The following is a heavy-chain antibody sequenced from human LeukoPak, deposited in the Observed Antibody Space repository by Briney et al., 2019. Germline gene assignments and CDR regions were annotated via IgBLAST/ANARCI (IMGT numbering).Heavy chain of an antibody. Sequence: GGSLRLSCAASGFTFSSYWMHWVRQAPGKGLVWVSRINSDGSSTSYADSVKGRFTISRDNAKNTLYLQMNSLRAEDTAVYYCAREADIVVVPAAIEEYYFDYWGQGTLVTVSS. CDR1: GFTFSSYW. D-gene: IGHD2-2*01. CDR3: AREADIVVVPAAIEEYYFDY. J-gene: IGHJ4*02. V-gene: IGHV3-74*01. CDR2: INSDGSST.